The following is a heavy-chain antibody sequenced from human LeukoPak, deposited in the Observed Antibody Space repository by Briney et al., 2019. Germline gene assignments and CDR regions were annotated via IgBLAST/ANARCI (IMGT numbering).Heavy chain of an antibody. CDR1: GFTFSSYA. V-gene: IGHV3-23*01. CDR2: ISGSGGNT. J-gene: IGHJ4*02. Sequence: GGSLRLSCAASGFTFSSYAMSWVRQAPGKGLEWVSAISGSGGNTYYADSVKGRYTISRDNSKNTLYLQMNSLRAGDTAVYYCAKIVGHDSSGYYPGGVDYWGQGTLVTVSS. D-gene: IGHD3-22*01. CDR3: AKIVGHDSSGYYPGGVDY.